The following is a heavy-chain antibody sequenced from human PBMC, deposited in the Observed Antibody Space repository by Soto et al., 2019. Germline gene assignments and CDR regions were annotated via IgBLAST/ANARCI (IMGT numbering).Heavy chain of an antibody. D-gene: IGHD3-10*01. CDR3: ARDSGSGSGAYVNHYLDF. Sequence: PWRSLRVSWVSSVFTFSCYSMSWVRQGQGKGLEWLGTIKLDASEKKYVDSVKGRFTMSRDNAKNSLYLQMESLRAEDTAVYYCARDSGSGSGAYVNHYLDFWGRGTLVTVSS. V-gene: IGHV3-7*01. J-gene: IGHJ4*01. CDR1: VFTFSCYS. CDR2: IKLDASEK.